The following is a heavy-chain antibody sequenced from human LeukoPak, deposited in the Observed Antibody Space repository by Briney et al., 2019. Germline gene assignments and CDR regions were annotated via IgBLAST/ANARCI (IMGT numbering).Heavy chain of an antibody. CDR1: GFTFSSYA. CDR2: ISGSGGST. J-gene: IGHJ4*02. CDR3: AKDPNYSDSSAHAY. V-gene: IGHV3-23*01. Sequence: PAGSLRLSCAASGFTFSSYAMSWVRHAPAKGLDWVSAISGSGGSTYYADSVKVRFTTSRDNSNNTLYLQMNSLRAEATAVYYCAKDPNYSDSSAHAYWGQGTLVTVSS. D-gene: IGHD3-22*01.